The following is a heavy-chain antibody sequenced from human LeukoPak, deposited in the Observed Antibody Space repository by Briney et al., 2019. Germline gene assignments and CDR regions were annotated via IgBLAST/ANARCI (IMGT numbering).Heavy chain of an antibody. CDR3: ARDRAVAGLCDY. V-gene: IGHV3-7*01. D-gene: IGHD6-19*01. CDR1: GFTFSTYW. J-gene: IGHJ4*02. CDR2: ISQDGSEK. Sequence: PGGSLRLSCVASGFTFSTYWVTWVRQAPGKGLEWVAHISQDGSEKYYVDSVKGRFTISRDNAKNSLYLQMNSLRVEDTAVYYCARDRAVAGLCDYWGQGTLVTVSS.